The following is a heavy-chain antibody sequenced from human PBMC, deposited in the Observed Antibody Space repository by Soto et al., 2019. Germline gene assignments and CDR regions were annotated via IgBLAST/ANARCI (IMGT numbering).Heavy chain of an antibody. D-gene: IGHD3-22*01. J-gene: IGHJ4*02. V-gene: IGHV1-18*01. CDR3: ARGPTDYYDNSANYFLDY. Sequence: QVQLVQSGAEVKKPGASVKVSCKASGYTFITYGVSWVRQAPVQGLDWLGWISTYNGNTRYAERLQGRVTMTTDTTTNTAYMELMNLRSDDTAVYYCARGPTDYYDNSANYFLDYWGQGTLVTVSS. CDR1: GYTFITYG. CDR2: ISTYNGNT.